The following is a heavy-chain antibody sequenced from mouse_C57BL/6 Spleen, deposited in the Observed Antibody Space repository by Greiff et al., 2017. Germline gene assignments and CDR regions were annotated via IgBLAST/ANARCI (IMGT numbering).Heavy chain of an antibody. J-gene: IGHJ2*01. CDR3: ARHCHYFDY. CDR2: ISSGSSTI. V-gene: IGHV5-17*01. Sequence: EVKLMESGGGLVKPGGSLKLSCAASGFTFSDYGMHWVRQAPEKGLEWVAYISSGSSTIYYADTVKGRYTISRDNAKNTLFLQMTSLRSEDTAMDYCARHCHYFDYWGQGTTLTVSS. CDR1: GFTFSDYG.